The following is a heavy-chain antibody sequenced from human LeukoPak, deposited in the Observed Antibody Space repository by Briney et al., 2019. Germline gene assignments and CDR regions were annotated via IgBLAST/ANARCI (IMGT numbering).Heavy chain of an antibody. CDR1: GYTFTSYG. Sequence: ASVRVSCKASGYTFTSYGISWVRQAPGQGLEWMGWISAYNGNTNYAQKLQGRVTMTTDTSTSTAYMELRSLRSDDTAVYYCAREGDSSGYYPAYYFDYWGQGTLVTVSS. V-gene: IGHV1-18*01. CDR2: ISAYNGNT. D-gene: IGHD3-22*01. J-gene: IGHJ4*02. CDR3: AREGDSSGYYPAYYFDY.